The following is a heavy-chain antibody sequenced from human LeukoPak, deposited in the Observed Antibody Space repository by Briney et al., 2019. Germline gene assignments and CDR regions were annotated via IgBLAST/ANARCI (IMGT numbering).Heavy chain of an antibody. V-gene: IGHV1-69*13. Sequence: SVKVSCKASGGTFSSYAISWVRQAPGQGLEWMGGIIPIFGTANYAQKFQGRVTITADESTSIAYMELSSLRSEDTAVYYCARAHYDFWSGYHKGDYDYWGQGTLVTVS. J-gene: IGHJ4*02. CDR2: IIPIFGTA. D-gene: IGHD3-3*01. CDR3: ARAHYDFWSGYHKGDYDY. CDR1: GGTFSSYA.